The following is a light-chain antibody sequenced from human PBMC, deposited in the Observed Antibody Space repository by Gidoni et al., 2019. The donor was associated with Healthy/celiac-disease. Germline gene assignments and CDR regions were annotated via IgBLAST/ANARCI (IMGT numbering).Light chain of an antibody. Sequence: DMAMTQPPLSLPVTPGEPASISCRSSPSLLHSNGYNYLDWYLQKPGQSPQLLISLGSNRASGVPDRFSGSGSGTDFTLKISRVEAEDVGVYYCMQALQTPSTFGGGTKVEIK. CDR3: MQALQTPST. J-gene: IGKJ4*01. V-gene: IGKV2-28*01. CDR1: PSLLHSNGYNY. CDR2: LGS.